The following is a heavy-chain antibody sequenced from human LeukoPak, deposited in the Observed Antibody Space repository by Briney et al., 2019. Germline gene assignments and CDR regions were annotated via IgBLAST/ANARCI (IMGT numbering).Heavy chain of an antibody. J-gene: IGHJ4*02. CDR1: GFTFSSSA. CDR3: ARDVSLGCSGGSCQPPIY. Sequence: GGSLRLSCAASGFTFSSSAMTWVRQAPGKGLEWVAVISYDGSNKYYADSVKGRFTISRDNSKNTLYLQMNSLRAEDTAVYYCARDVSLGCSGGSCQPPIYWGQGTLVTVSS. D-gene: IGHD2-15*01. CDR2: ISYDGSNK. V-gene: IGHV3-30-3*01.